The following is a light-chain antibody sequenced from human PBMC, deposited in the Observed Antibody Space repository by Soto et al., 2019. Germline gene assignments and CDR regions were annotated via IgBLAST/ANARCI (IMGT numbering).Light chain of an antibody. J-gene: IGLJ2*01. CDR1: SSDIGGYDY. CDR3: SSYAGNNNLI. V-gene: IGLV2-14*01. Sequence: QSALTQPASVSGSPGQSITISCTGTSSDIGGYDYVSWYQHHPGKAPKFIIYGVTNRPSGVSHRFSGSKSANTASLTISGLQAEDEADYYCSSYAGNNNLIFGGGTKLPS. CDR2: GVT.